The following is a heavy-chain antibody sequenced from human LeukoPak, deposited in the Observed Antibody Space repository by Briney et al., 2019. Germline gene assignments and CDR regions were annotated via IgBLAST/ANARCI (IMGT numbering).Heavy chain of an antibody. CDR1: GFRISIND. CDR2: MYIDGNR. Sequence: GGSLRLSCAASGFRISINDMSWVRQAPGKGLQWVSMMYIDGNRYYADSVKGRFTISRDNSKNTLFLQMDSLRADDTAVYYCARVHFYYMDIWGKGTTVTISS. J-gene: IGHJ6*03. V-gene: IGHV3-53*01. CDR3: ARVHFYYMDI. D-gene: IGHD5/OR15-5a*01.